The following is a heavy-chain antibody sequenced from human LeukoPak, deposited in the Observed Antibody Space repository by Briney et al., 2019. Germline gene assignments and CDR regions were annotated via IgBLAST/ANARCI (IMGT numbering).Heavy chain of an antibody. Sequence: GGSLRLSCAASGFTFSKYWMSWVRQAPGRGLEWVANIRQDGGKKYYIDSVQGRFTISRDNAKNSLYLQMNSLRAEDTAVYYCARDSSVAAAAPYGMDVWGQGTTVTVSS. J-gene: IGHJ6*02. CDR3: ARDSSVAAAAPYGMDV. V-gene: IGHV3-7*01. CDR1: GFTFSKYW. D-gene: IGHD6-13*01. CDR2: IRQDGGKK.